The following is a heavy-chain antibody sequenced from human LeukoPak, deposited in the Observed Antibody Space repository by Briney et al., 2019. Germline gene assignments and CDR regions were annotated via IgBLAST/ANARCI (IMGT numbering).Heavy chain of an antibody. CDR3: ARETTHNWFDP. CDR2: IGTAGDT. V-gene: IGHV3-13*01. D-gene: IGHD4-11*01. J-gene: IGHJ5*02. Sequence: PGGSLRLSCAASGFTFSSYDMHWVRQATGKGLEWVSAIGTAGDTYYPGSVKGRFTISRENAKNSLYPQMNSLRAGDTAVYYCARETTHNWFDPWGQGTLVTVSS. CDR1: GFTFSSYD.